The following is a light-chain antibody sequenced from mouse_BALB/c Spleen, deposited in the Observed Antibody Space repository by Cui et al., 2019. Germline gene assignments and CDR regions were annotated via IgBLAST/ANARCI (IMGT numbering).Light chain of an antibody. CDR2: AAT. CDR1: ENIYSN. CDR3: QHFWGTPYT. Sequence: DIQMTQSPASLSVPVGETVTITCRASENIYSNLAWYQQKQGKSPQLLVYAATNLAGGVPSRFSGSGSGTQYSLKINSLQSEDFGSYYCQHFWGTPYTFGGGTKLEIK. V-gene: IGKV12-46*01. J-gene: IGKJ2*01.